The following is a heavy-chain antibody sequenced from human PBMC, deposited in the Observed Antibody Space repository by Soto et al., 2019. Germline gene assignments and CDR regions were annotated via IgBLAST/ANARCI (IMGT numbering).Heavy chain of an antibody. V-gene: IGHV4-30-4*01. CDR1: GGSISYDHYH. J-gene: IGHJ6*02. Sequence: QVQLQESGPGLVRPSQTLFLTCTVSGGSISYDHYHWPCLRQPPGKGLEWIGYIHYRGSVFYNPSLQIRLSMSVDTSKNMSSLKLSLVTAADTAVYFCAREYDGGDRDERVLDVWGQGTTVTVSS. CDR2: IHYRGSV. D-gene: IGHD2-21*02. CDR3: AREYDGGDRDERVLDV.